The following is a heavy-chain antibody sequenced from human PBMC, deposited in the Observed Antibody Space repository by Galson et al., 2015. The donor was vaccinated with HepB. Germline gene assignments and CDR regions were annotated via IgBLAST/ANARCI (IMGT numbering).Heavy chain of an antibody. CDR3: ARDRKTAAAGTPTWFDP. J-gene: IGHJ5*02. Sequence: SLRLSCAASGFIISSYSMNWVRQAPGKGLEWVSSISSSSSYIYYADSVKGRFTISRDNAKNSLYLQMDSLRAEDTAVYYCARDRKTAAAGTPTWFDPWGQGTLVTVSS. CDR2: ISSSSSYI. V-gene: IGHV3-21*01. CDR1: GFIISSYS. D-gene: IGHD6-13*01.